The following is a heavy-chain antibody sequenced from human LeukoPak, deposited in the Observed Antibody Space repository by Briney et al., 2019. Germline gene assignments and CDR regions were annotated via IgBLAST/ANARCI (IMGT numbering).Heavy chain of an antibody. CDR1: GFTFSTYW. J-gene: IGHJ4*02. D-gene: IGHD3-10*01. V-gene: IGHV3-74*01. CDR2: INGDGSTT. CDR3: AEAASVRGVSY. Sequence: PGGSLRLSCAASGFTFSTYWMHWVRQAPGKGPLWVSHINGDGSTTNYADSVKGRFTISRDNAENTLYLQMNSLRAEDTAVYYCAEAASVRGVSYWGQGTLVTVSS.